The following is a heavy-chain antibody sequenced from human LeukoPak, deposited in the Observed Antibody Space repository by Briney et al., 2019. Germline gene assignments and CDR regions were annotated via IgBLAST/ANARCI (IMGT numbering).Heavy chain of an antibody. CDR1: GLTFSSYE. CDR2: IGPGGVNI. J-gene: IGHJ4*02. D-gene: IGHD4-17*01. CDR3: ATLYGRDY. V-gene: IGHV3-48*03. Sequence: GGSLRLSCAASGLTFSSYEMNWVRQAPGKGLEWVSYIGPGGVNIYYADSVRGRFTISRDNAKSSVYLQMNSLTAEDTAIYYCATLYGRDYWGQGTPVTVSS.